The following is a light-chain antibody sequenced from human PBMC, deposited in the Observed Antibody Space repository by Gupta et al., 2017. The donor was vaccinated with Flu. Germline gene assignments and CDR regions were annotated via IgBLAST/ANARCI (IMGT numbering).Light chain of an antibody. CDR2: GAS. CDR1: QSVRSSY. CDR3: QQYGSSPALT. Sequence: EIVLTQSPGTLSLSPGERATLSCRASQSVRSSYLAWYQQKPGQAPRLLIYGASSRATGIPDRFSGSWSGTDFTLTISRLEPEDFAVYYCQQYGSSPALTFGGGTKVEIK. V-gene: IGKV3-20*01. J-gene: IGKJ4*01.